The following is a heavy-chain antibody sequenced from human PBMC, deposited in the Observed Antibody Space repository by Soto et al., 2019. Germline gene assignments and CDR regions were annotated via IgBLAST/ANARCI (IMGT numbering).Heavy chain of an antibody. CDR1: GYTFTSYY. CDR3: AREYDILNWFDP. Sequence: ASVKVSCKASGYTFTSYYMHWVRQAPGQRLEWMGWINAGNGNTKYLQKFQGRVTITRDTSASTAYMELSSLRSEDTAVYYCAREYDILNWFDPWGQGTLVTVSS. V-gene: IGHV1-3*01. J-gene: IGHJ5*02. CDR2: INAGNGNT. D-gene: IGHD3-9*01.